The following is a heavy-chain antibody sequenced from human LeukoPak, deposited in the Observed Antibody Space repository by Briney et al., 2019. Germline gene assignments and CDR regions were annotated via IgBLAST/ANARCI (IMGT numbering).Heavy chain of an antibody. CDR3: ARDSGSGSNDY. J-gene: IGHJ4*02. CDR2: ISAGNGNT. V-gene: IGHV1-3*01. CDR1: GYTFTSYA. Sequence: ASVKVSCKASGYTFTSYAIHWVRQAPGQRLEWMGWISAGNGNTKYSQNFQGRVTFISNTSATTAFMELSSLRSEDAAVYYCARDSGSGSNDYWGQGTLVAVSS. D-gene: IGHD1-26*01.